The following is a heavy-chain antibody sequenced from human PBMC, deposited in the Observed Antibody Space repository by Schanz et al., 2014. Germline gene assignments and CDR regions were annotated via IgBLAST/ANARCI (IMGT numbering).Heavy chain of an antibody. CDR1: GYIFSSYA. CDR3: ARDRGHVEQLVLEWYYAMDV. CDR2: INPTTGNP. J-gene: IGHJ6*02. V-gene: IGHV7-4-1*02. Sequence: QLVQSGSEFRKPGASVKVSCKASGYIFSSYAIHWVRQAPGQGLEWMGWINPTTGNPGYAQGFTGRFVFSFDTSVSTAYLQISGLKAEDTAVYYCARDRGHVEQLVLEWYYAMDVWGQGTTVAVSS. D-gene: IGHD6-6*01.